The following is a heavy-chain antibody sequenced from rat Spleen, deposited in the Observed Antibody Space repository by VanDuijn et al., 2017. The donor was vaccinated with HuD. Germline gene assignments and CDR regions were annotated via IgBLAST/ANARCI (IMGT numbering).Heavy chain of an antibody. CDR3: ARYGEYRYNYGRRRPMDA. D-gene: IGHD1-5*01. CDR1: GHSITSSYR. Sequence: EVQLQESGPGPVKVSESLSLTCSVTGHSITSSYRWNWIRKFPGHKLEWMGYVNSAGTPNYNPSLKSRISITRDTSKNQFFLQLNSVTTEDTATYYCARYGEYRYNYGRRRPMDAWGQGASVTVSS. J-gene: IGHJ4*01. V-gene: IGHV3-3*01. CDR2: VNSAGTP.